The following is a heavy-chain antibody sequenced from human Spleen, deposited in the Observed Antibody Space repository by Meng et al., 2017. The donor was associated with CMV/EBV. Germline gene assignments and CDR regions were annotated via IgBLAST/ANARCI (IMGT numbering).Heavy chain of an antibody. J-gene: IGHJ6*02. CDR2: IIPIFGTA. V-gene: IGHV1-69*05. D-gene: IGHD6-13*01. CDR1: GGTFSSYA. Sequence: SVKVSCKASGGTFSSYAISWVRQAPGQGLEWMGGIIPIFGTANYAQKFQGRVTITTDESTSTAYMELSSLRSEDTAVYYCARDDPLFWGIATGGGHYYYYGMDVWGQGTTVTVSS. CDR3: ARDDPLFWGIATGGGHYYYYGMDV.